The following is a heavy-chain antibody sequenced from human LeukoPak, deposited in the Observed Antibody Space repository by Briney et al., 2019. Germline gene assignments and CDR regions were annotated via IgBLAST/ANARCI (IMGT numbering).Heavy chain of an antibody. V-gene: IGHV5-51*01. J-gene: IGHJ3*02. CDR1: GYSFTSYW. D-gene: IGHD3-16*01. Sequence: GESLKISCKGSGYSFTSYWIGWVRQMPGKGLEWMGIIYPGDSDTRYSPSFQGQVTISADKSISTAYLQWSSLKASDTAMYYFARPRTCLGDAFDIWGQGTKGTVS. CDR2: IYPGDSDT. CDR3: ARPRTCLGDAFDI.